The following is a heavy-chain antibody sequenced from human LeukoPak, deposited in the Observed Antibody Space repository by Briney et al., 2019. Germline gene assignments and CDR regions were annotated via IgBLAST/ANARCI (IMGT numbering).Heavy chain of an antibody. CDR1: GGSLSGYY. J-gene: IGHJ4*02. CDR3: ARDKQPGDN. Sequence: SETLSLTCTVSGGSLSGYYWSWIRQPPGKGLEWIGYIYYSGSADYNPSLKSRVTMSVDTSKNQFSLKLRSVAAADTAVYYCARDKQPGDNWGQGTLVTVSS. D-gene: IGHD6-13*01. CDR2: IYYSGSA. V-gene: IGHV4-59*01.